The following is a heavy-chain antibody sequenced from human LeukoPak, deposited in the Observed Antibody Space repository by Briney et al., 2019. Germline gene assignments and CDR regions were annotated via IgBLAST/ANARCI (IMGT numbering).Heavy chain of an antibody. J-gene: IGHJ5*02. Sequence: GGSLRLPCAASGFTFNDYYMSWIRQAPGKGLEWLSYINIGGTNTHYADSVKGRFTISRDNAKKSLYLEMNTLRAEDSAVYYCATDGAGFDTWGQGGPVTVSS. CDR2: INIGGTNT. V-gene: IGHV3-11*01. CDR3: ATDGAGFDT. CDR1: GFTFNDYY.